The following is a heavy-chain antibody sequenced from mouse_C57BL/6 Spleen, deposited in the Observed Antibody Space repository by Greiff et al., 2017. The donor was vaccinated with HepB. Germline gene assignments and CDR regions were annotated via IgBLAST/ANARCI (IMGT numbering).Heavy chain of an antibody. J-gene: IGHJ4*01. D-gene: IGHD2-3*01. CDR1: GFTFSSYA. Sequence: EVQLVESGGGLVKPGGSLKLSCAASGFTFSSYAMSWVRQTPEKRLEWVANISDGGSYTYYPDNVKGRFTISRDNAKNNLYLQMSHLKSEDTAMYYCARGGGYDGYFYAMDYWGQGTSVTVSS. V-gene: IGHV5-4*01. CDR2: ISDGGSYT. CDR3: ARGGGYDGYFYAMDY.